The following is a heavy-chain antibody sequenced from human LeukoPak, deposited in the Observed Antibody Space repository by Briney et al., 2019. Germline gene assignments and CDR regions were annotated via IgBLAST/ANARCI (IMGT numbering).Heavy chain of an antibody. V-gene: IGHV1-69*04. CDR1: GGTFSSYA. J-gene: IGHJ4*02. CDR2: IIPIFGIA. CDR3: ARATGGTTFAY. Sequence: SVKVSCKASGGTFSSYAISWVRQAPGQGLEWMGRIIPIFGIANYAQKFQGRVTITADKSTSTAYMELSSLRSEDTAVYYCARATGGTTFAYWGQGTLVTVSS. D-gene: IGHD1-14*01.